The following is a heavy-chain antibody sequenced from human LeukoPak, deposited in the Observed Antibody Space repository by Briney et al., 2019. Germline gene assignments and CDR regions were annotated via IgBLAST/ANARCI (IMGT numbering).Heavy chain of an antibody. V-gene: IGHV3-48*03. CDR3: AKHGITMSGGV. D-gene: IGHD3-10*02. CDR2: ISSSGSTI. J-gene: IGHJ6*03. CDR1: GFTFSSYE. Sequence: GGSLRLSCAASGFTFSSYEMNWVRQAPGKGLEWVSYISSSGSTIYYADSVKGRFTISRDNAKNSLYLQMNSLRAEDTAVYYCAKHGITMSGGVWGIGTTVSVSS.